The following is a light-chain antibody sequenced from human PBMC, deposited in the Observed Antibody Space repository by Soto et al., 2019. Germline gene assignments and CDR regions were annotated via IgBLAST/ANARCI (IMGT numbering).Light chain of an antibody. Sequence: QSALTQPASVSGSPGQSITISCTGTSSGVGGYNYVSWYQQHPGKAPKLVIYGVSYRPSGVSGRFSGSKFQNTASLTISGLQPEDEADYYCSSYRSGSVVLFGGGTKLTVL. CDR3: SSYRSGSVVL. J-gene: IGLJ3*02. V-gene: IGLV2-14*01. CDR2: GVS. CDR1: SSGVGGYNY.